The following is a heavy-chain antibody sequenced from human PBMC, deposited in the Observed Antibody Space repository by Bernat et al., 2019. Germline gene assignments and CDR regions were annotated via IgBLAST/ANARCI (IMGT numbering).Heavy chain of an antibody. CDR1: GGSFSGYY. V-gene: IGHV4-34*01. CDR2: LNHSGST. D-gene: IGHD6-13*01. J-gene: IGHJ5*02. Sequence: QVQLQQWGAGLLKPSETLSLTCAVYGGSFSGYYWSWIRQPPGKGLEWIGELNHSGSTSYNPSLKTLVTISVDTCKNQFSLKLSSVTAADTAMYYCARGRGFQQQLPGWFDPWGQGTLVTVSS. CDR3: ARGRGFQQQLPGWFDP.